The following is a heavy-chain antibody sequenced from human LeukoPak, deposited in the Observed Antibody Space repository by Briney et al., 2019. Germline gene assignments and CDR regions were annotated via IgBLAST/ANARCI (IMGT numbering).Heavy chain of an antibody. J-gene: IGHJ5*02. Sequence: PGGSLSLSCAASGFTFSSYAMHWVRQAPGKGLEYVSAISSNGGSTYYANSVKGRFTISRDNSKNTLYLQMGSLRAEDMAVYYCARVLIVGATSWFDPWGQGTLVTVSS. V-gene: IGHV3-64*01. CDR1: GFTFSSYA. D-gene: IGHD1-26*01. CDR3: ARVLIVGATSWFDP. CDR2: ISSNGGST.